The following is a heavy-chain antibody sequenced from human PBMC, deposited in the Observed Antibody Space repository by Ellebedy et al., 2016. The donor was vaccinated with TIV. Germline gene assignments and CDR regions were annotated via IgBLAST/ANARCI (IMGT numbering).Heavy chain of an antibody. Sequence: GESLKISCAASGFTFSSYAMSWVRQAPGKGLEWVSAISGSGGSTYYADSVKGRFTISRDNSKNTLYLQMNSLRAEDTAVYYCAKGGSGWYSDYWGQGTLVTVSS. V-gene: IGHV3-23*01. J-gene: IGHJ4*02. CDR1: GFTFSSYA. D-gene: IGHD6-19*01. CDR2: ISGSGGST. CDR3: AKGGSGWYSDY.